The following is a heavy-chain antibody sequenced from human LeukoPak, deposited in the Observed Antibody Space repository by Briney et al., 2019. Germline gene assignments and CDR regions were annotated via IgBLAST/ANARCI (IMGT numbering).Heavy chain of an antibody. Sequence: KTGGSLRPSCAASGFTFSSYSMNWVRQAPGKGLEWVSSISSSSSYIYYADSVKGRFTISRDNAKNSLYLQMNSLRAEDTAVYYCARVPYYYDSSGSGTDYWGQGTLVTVSS. CDR2: ISSSSSYI. J-gene: IGHJ4*02. CDR3: ARVPYYYDSSGSGTDY. D-gene: IGHD3-22*01. CDR1: GFTFSSYS. V-gene: IGHV3-21*01.